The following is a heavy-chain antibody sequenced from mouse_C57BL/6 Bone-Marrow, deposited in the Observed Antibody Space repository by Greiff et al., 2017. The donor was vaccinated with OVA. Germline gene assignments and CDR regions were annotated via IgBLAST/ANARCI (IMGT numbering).Heavy chain of an antibody. CDR2: IYPRSGNT. CDR3: ARRGWSLDY. V-gene: IGHV1-81*01. CDR1: GYTFTSYG. D-gene: IGHD2-3*01. J-gene: IGHJ2*01. Sequence: QVQLQQSGAELARPGASVKLSCKASGYTFTSYGISWVKQRTGQGLEWIGEIYPRSGNTYYNEKFKGKATLTADKSSSTAYMELRSLTSEDSAVYFCARRGWSLDYWGQGTTLTVSS.